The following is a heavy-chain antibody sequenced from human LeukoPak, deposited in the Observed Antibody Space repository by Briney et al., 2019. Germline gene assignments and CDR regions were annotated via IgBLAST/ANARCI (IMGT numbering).Heavy chain of an antibody. Sequence: SETLSLTCADSGGSISSGGYSWSWIRQPPGKGLEWIGYIYHSGSTYYNPSLKSRVTISVDRSKNQFSLKLSSVTAADTAVYYCARGEGSSGYYYFVDYWGQGTLVTVSS. J-gene: IGHJ4*02. D-gene: IGHD3-22*01. CDR1: GGSISSGGYS. V-gene: IGHV4-30-2*01. CDR2: IYHSGST. CDR3: ARGEGSSGYYYFVDY.